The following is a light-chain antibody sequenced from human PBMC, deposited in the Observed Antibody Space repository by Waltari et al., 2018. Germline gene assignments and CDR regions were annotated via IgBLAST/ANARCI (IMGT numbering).Light chain of an antibody. Sequence: DIVLTQSPATVSLSPGERAPLSCRASQSFSASYLAWYQQKPGQAPRLLIYGVSSTATGIPDRFSGSGSGTDFTLTISSLEPEDFAVYYCQHYGTSPPFTFGPGTTVDV. CDR1: QSFSASY. J-gene: IGKJ3*01. CDR3: QHYGTSPPFT. CDR2: GVS. V-gene: IGKV3-20*01.